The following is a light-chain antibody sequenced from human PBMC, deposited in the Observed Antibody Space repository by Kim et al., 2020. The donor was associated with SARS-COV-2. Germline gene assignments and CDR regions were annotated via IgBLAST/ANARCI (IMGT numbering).Light chain of an antibody. CDR2: DVS. J-gene: IGLJ1*01. CDR3: CSYAGSYV. CDR1: SSDVGGYSY. Sequence: SPGQSVTISCTGTSSDVGGYSYVSWYQQHPGKAPKLMIYDVSKRPSGVPDRFYGSKSGNTASLTISGLQAEDEADYYCCSYAGSYVFGTGTKVTVL. V-gene: IGLV2-11*01.